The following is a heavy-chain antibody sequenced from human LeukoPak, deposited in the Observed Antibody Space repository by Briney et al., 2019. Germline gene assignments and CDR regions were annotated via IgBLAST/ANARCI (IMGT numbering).Heavy chain of an antibody. CDR3: ARKSSQGNAGYFQH. CDR2: INPSGGST. Sequence: ASVKVSCKASGYTFTSYYMHWVRQAPGQGLEWMGIINPSGGSTNYAQKLRGRVTMTRDTSTSTVFMELSRLRSEDTAVYYCARKSSQGNAGYFQHWGQGTLVTVSS. V-gene: IGHV1-46*01. CDR1: GYTFTSYY. J-gene: IGHJ1*01.